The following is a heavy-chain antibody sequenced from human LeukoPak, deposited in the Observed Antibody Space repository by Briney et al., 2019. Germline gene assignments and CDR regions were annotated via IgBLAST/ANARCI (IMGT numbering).Heavy chain of an antibody. D-gene: IGHD2-21*02. CDR1: GYSFTSYW. CDR3: ARSYCDGDCSPYYFDY. J-gene: IGHJ4*02. Sequence: GESLKISCKGSGYSFTSYWIGWVRQMPGKGLEWMGIIYPGDSDTRYSPSFQGQVTISADKSISTAYLQWSSLKASDTAMYYCARSYCDGDCSPYYFDYWGQGTLVTVSS. V-gene: IGHV5-51*01. CDR2: IYPGDSDT.